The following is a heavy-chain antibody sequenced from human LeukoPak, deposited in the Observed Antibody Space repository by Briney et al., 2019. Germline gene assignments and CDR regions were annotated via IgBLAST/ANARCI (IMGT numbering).Heavy chain of an antibody. CDR2: ISYDGSNK. Sequence: GRSLRLSCAASGFTFSSYAMHWVRQAPGKGLEWVAVISYDGSNKYYADSVKGRFTISRDNSKNTLYLQMNSLRAEDTAVYYCARARGPDYWGQGTLVTVSS. V-gene: IGHV3-30-3*01. J-gene: IGHJ4*02. CDR1: GFTFSSYA. CDR3: ARARGPDY. D-gene: IGHD3-10*01.